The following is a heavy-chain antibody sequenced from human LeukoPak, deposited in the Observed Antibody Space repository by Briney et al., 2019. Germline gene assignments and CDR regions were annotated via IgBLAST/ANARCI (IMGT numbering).Heavy chain of an antibody. Sequence: GGSLRLSCAASGFTFSSSAMSWVRQAPGKGLEWVSSISGSGSGGSTYYADSVKGRFTISRDNAKKSLYLQMNSLRAEDTAIYYCARATTYDILTGYSDYWGQGTLVTVSA. CDR2: ISGSGSGGST. D-gene: IGHD3-9*01. CDR3: ARATTYDILTGYSDY. V-gene: IGHV3-23*01. J-gene: IGHJ4*02. CDR1: GFTFSSSA.